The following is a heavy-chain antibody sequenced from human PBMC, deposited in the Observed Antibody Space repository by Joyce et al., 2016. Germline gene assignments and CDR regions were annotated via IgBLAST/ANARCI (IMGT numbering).Heavy chain of an antibody. V-gene: IGHV3-33*01. Sequence: QLVESGGGVVQPGRSLRLSCAAAGFSFRDFGMHWVRQSPGKGLEWLASIFYDEINTFYADSVKGRFTISRDNSKNTLDLQMDSLRVDDTAIYYCARDRPQLRYLEGLGLWGQGTPVTVSS. CDR2: IFYDEINT. CDR3: ARDRPQLRYLEGLGL. CDR1: GFSFRDFG. J-gene: IGHJ4*02. D-gene: IGHD3-3*01.